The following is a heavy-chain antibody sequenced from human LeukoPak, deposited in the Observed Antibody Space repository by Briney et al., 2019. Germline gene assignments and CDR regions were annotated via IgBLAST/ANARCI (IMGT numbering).Heavy chain of an antibody. CDR1: GGTFSSYA. J-gene: IGHJ3*02. D-gene: IGHD3-9*01. CDR2: IIPIFGTA. V-gene: IGHV1-69*05. Sequence: ASVKVSCKASGGTFSSYAISWVRQAPGQGLEWMGGIIPIFGTANYAQKFQGRVTITRDTSASTAYMELSSLRSEDTAVYYCARGTLNYDILTFAADAFDIWGQGTMVTVSS. CDR3: ARGTLNYDILTFAADAFDI.